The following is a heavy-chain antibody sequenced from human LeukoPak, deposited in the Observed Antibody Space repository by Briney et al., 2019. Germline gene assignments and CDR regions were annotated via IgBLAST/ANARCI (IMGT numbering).Heavy chain of an antibody. D-gene: IGHD3-9*01. CDR1: GYTFTGYY. Sequence: ASVKVSCKASGYTFTGYYMHWVRQAPGQGLEWMGWINPNSGGTNYAQKFQGRVTMTRDTSISTAYMELSRLRSDDTAVYYCARGTVLRYFDWVSFFDYWGQGTLVTVSS. CDR2: INPNSGGT. V-gene: IGHV1-2*02. J-gene: IGHJ4*02. CDR3: ARGTVLRYFDWVSFFDY.